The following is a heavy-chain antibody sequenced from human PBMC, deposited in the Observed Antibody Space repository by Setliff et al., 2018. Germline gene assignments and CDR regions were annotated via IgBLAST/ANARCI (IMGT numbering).Heavy chain of an antibody. D-gene: IGHD3-16*02. J-gene: IGHJ4*02. CDR1: GGSISSSSYY. Sequence: SETLSLTCAVSGGSISSSSYYWGWIRQPPGKGLEWIGSIYYSGSTYYNPSLKSRVTISVDTSKNQFSLKLNSVTAADTAVYYCARQKNYYDYVWGSYRYYPFDYWGQGTLVTVSS. V-gene: IGHV4-39*01. CDR3: ARQKNYYDYVWGSYRYYPFDY. CDR2: IYYSGST.